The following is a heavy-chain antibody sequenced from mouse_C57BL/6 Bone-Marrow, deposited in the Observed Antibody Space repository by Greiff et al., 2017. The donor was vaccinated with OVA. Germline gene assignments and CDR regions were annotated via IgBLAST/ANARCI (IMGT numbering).Heavy chain of an antibody. CDR1: GYTFTGYW. J-gene: IGHJ3*01. CDR3: ASPDSAGYPLAY. CDR2: ILPGSGST. V-gene: IGHV1-9*01. D-gene: IGHD3-2*02. Sequence: QVQLQQSGAELMKPGASVKLSCKATGYTFTGYWIEWVKQRPGHGLEWIGEILPGSGSTNYNEKFKGKATFTADTSSNTAYMQLSSLTTEDSATYNCASPDSAGYPLAYWGQGTLVTVSA.